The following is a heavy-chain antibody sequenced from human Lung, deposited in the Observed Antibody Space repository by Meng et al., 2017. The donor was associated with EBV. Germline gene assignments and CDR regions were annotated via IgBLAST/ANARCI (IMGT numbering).Heavy chain of an antibody. CDR3: SGGKLSGYRYFDY. CDR2: IYHSGGT. V-gene: IGHV4-4*02. Sequence: LQWSGGGQVKTSGARVPACSEPVGSSISSNWLSWVRQAPGKGLEWIGEIYHSGGTTYNPYRKTRVSISVDESKNQFSLKLSSVTAADTAVDYCSGGKLSGYRYFDYWGQGTLVTVSS. CDR1: VGSSISSNW. J-gene: IGHJ4*02. D-gene: IGHD3-3*01.